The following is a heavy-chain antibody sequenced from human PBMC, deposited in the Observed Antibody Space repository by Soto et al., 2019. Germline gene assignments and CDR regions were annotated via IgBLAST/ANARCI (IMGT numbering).Heavy chain of an antibody. V-gene: IGHV3-23*01. CDR1: GFTSGKYA. CDR2: IGGGGEYT. CDR3: AKDEVAANGRADAFDI. Sequence: EVQLLESGGGLVQPGGSLTLTCIVSGFTSGKYAMSWVRQAPGKGLEWVSEIGGGGEYTNYADSVRGRFTMSRDNSKNTLDLHMSSLKVEDTAVYYCAKDEVAANGRADAFDIWGQGTVVTVSS. D-gene: IGHD2-15*01. J-gene: IGHJ3*02.